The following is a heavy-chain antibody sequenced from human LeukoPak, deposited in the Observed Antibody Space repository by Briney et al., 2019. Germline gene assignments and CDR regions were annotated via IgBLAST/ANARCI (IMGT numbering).Heavy chain of an antibody. CDR3: ARDTDGSLDY. J-gene: IGHJ4*02. V-gene: IGHV3-48*03. Sequence: GGSPRLSCAASGFTFSSYEMNWVRQAPGKGLEWVSYISSSGSTIYYADSVKGRFTISRDNPKNSLYLQMNSLRADDTAVYYCARDTDGSLDYWGQGILVTVAS. CDR1: GFTFSSYE. CDR2: ISSSGSTI. D-gene: IGHD1-26*01.